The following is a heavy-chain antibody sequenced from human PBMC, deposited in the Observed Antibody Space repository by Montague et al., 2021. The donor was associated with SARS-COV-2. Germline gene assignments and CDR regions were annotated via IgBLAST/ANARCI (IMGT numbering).Heavy chain of an antibody. D-gene: IGHD6-19*01. J-gene: IGHJ4*02. CDR1: GGSITSSNYY. CDR2: ISYSGST. Sequence: SETLFLTCTVSGGSITSSNYYWGWIRQPPGKGLEWFGSISYSGSTYYNPSLKGRVTISVDTSKHQFSLRLSSVTAADTAVYYCARVGSSGWYAPGYFDYWGQGTLVTVSS. CDR3: ARVGSSGWYAPGYFDY. V-gene: IGHV4-39*01.